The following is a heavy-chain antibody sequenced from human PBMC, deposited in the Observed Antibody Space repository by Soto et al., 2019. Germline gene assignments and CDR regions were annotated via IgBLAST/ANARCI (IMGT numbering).Heavy chain of an antibody. CDR1: GYSFTSYW. J-gene: IGHJ6*03. D-gene: IGHD3-10*01. CDR2: IYPGDSDT. Sequence: GESLKISCKGSGYSFTSYWIGWVRQMPGKGLEWMGIIYPGDSDTRYSPSFQGQVTSSADRSISTAYLQWSSLKASDTAMYYCARQGGYYYGSGTRGYYYYMDVWGKGTTVTVSS. CDR3: ARQGGYYYGSGTRGYYYYMDV. V-gene: IGHV5-51*01.